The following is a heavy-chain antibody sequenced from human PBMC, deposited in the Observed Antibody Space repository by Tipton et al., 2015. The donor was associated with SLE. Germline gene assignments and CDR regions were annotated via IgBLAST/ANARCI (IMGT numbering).Heavy chain of an antibody. CDR2: ISSGGTFI. CDR3: ARALLPLYGMDV. Sequence: SLRLSCTASGFTFSSQEMNWVRQAPGKGLEWVSYISSGGTFIHYADAVKGRFTISRDNSKNTLYLQMNSLRAEDTAVYYCARALLPLYGMDVWGQGTTVTVSS. V-gene: IGHV3-48*03. CDR1: GFTFSSQE. J-gene: IGHJ6*02. D-gene: IGHD2-21*02.